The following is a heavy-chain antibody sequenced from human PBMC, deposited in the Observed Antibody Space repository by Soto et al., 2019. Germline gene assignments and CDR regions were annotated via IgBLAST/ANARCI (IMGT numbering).Heavy chain of an antibody. CDR3: AKARCYTTDCYVPDS. D-gene: IGHD3-16*02. CDR1: GFTFTSSA. Sequence: SVKVSCKASGFTFTSSAMQWVRQARGQRLEWIGWIVVGSGNTNYAQKFQERVTITRDTSTSTAYLELSSLRSEDTAMYYCAKARCYTTDCYVPDSWGQGTLVTVSS. V-gene: IGHV1-58*02. J-gene: IGHJ5*01. CDR2: IVVGSGNT.